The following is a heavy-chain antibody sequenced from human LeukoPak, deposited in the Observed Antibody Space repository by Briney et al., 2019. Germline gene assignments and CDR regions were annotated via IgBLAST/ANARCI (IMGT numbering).Heavy chain of an antibody. Sequence: GGSLRLSCAASGFTFSSYSMNWVRQAPGKGLEWVSAISGSGGSTYYADSVKGRFTISRDNSKNTLYLQMNSLRAEDTAVYYCAKAIEDNWFDPWGQGTLVTVSS. J-gene: IGHJ5*02. CDR2: ISGSGGST. CDR3: AKAIEDNWFDP. V-gene: IGHV3-23*01. CDR1: GFTFSSYS.